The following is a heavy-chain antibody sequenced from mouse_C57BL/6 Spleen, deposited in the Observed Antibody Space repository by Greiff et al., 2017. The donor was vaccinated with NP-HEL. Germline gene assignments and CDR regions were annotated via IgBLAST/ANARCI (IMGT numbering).Heavy chain of an antibody. CDR1: GYTFTSYW. CDR3: ARWDYYGSSTYFDY. Sequence: QVQLQQPGAELVKPGASVKLSCKASGYTFTSYWMHWVKKRPGQGLEWIGMIHPNSGSTNYNEKFKSKATLTVDKSSSTAYMQLSSLTSEDSAVYYCARWDYYGSSTYFDYWGQGTTLTVSS. CDR2: IHPNSGST. V-gene: IGHV1-64*01. J-gene: IGHJ2*01. D-gene: IGHD1-1*01.